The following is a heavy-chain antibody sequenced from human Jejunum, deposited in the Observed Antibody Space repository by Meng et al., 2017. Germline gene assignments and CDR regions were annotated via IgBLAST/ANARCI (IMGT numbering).Heavy chain of an antibody. J-gene: IGHJ4*02. CDR1: GFTFSSYA. CDR2: ISGSGGST. CDR3: AKDSEKFLAVAAAFDY. V-gene: IGHV3-23*01. D-gene: IGHD6-19*01. Sequence: EVQLLESGGGLVQPGGSLRLSCAASGFTFSSYAMSWVRQAPGKGLEWVSTISGSGGSTYYADSVKGRFTISRDNSKNTLYLQMNSLRAEDTAVYYCAKDSEKFLAVAAAFDYWGQGTLVTVSS.